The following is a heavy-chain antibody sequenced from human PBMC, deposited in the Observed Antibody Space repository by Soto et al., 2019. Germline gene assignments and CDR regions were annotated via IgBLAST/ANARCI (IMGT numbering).Heavy chain of an antibody. D-gene: IGHD6-19*01. V-gene: IGHV3-30*18. CDR3: AKDQSYGRTSIAVAGIFDY. J-gene: IGHJ4*02. Sequence: QVQLVESGGGVVQPGRSLRLSCAASGFTFSSYGMHWVRQAPGKGLEWVAVISYDGSNKYYADSVKGRFTISRDNSKNXLXXPMNSRRAEATAVYYCAKDQSYGRTSIAVAGIFDYWGQGTLVTVSS. CDR1: GFTFSSYG. CDR2: ISYDGSNK.